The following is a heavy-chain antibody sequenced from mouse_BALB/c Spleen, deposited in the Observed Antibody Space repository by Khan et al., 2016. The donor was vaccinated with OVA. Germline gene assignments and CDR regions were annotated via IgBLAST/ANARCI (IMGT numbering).Heavy chain of an antibody. V-gene: IGHV1-63*02. D-gene: IGHD1-1*02. Sequence: QVHVKQSRSELVRPGTSVKMSCKDAGFTFTNYWIGWLKQRPGHGLEWIGDIHPGGGYTDYNEKFKVRTTLTADAFSSPAYMQLISLTSKDSAIYYCARVSRNYYYFDYWGQGTTLTVSS. CDR1: GFTFTNYW. J-gene: IGHJ2*01. CDR2: IHPGGGYT. CDR3: ARVSRNYYYFDY.